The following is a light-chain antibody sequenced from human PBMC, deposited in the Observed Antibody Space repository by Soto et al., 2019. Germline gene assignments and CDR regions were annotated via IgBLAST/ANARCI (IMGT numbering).Light chain of an antibody. V-gene: IGKV3-20*01. CDR1: QSVRSK. Sequence: EIVMTQSPGTLSLPPGERATLSCRASQSVRSKLAWYQQKPGQAPRLFIYGASTTATGIPDRFSGSGSGTDFTLTINRLEPEDFAVYYCQQYIISPFTFGPGTKVDIK. CDR2: GAS. J-gene: IGKJ3*01. CDR3: QQYIISPFT.